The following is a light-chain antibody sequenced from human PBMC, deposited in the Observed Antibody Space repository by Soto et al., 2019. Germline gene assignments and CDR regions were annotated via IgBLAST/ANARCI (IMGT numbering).Light chain of an antibody. V-gene: IGKV3-20*01. Sequence: DIVLTQSPGTLSLSPGERATLSCRASQSISNRYLAWYHQKPGQAPRLLIYGTSNRATGIPDRFSGSGSGTDFTLTISRLEPEDVALYYCQQYTSSPPMSTFGQGTRLQI. J-gene: IGKJ2*01. CDR2: GTS. CDR3: QQYTSSPPMST. CDR1: QSISNRY.